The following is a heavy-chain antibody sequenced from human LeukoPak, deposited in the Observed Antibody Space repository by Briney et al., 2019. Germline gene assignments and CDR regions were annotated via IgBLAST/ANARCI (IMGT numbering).Heavy chain of an antibody. J-gene: IGHJ3*02. V-gene: IGHV3-30*04. CDR1: GFTFSSYA. Sequence: PGGSLRLSGAASGFTFSSYAMHWVRQGPGKGLEWVAVISYDGSNKYYADSVKGRFTISRDNSKNTLYLQMNSLRAEDTAVYYCASVDIVVVVADAFDIWGQGTMVTVSS. CDR2: ISYDGSNK. D-gene: IGHD2-15*01. CDR3: ASVDIVVVVADAFDI.